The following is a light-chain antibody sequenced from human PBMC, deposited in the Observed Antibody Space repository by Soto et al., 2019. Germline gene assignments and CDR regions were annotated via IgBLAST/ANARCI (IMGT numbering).Light chain of an antibody. Sequence: QSALTQPPSASGSPGQSVTISCTGTSSDVGAYKYVSWYQQYPGKAPKLMIYEVSKRPSGVPDRFSGSKSGNTASLTVSGLPAEAEADYYCTSYVGSNIWVFGGGTKLTVL. J-gene: IGLJ3*02. CDR3: TSYVGSNIWV. CDR2: EVS. CDR1: SSDVGAYKY. V-gene: IGLV2-8*01.